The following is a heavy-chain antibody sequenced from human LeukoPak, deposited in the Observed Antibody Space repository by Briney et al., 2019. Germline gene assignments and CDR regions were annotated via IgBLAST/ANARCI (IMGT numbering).Heavy chain of an antibody. CDR3: ARTWMYSNYF. Sequence: GGSLRLSCAASGFTFSNYWMSWVRQAPGKGLEWVANINQDGSEKYYVDSVRGRFTISRDNAENSLNLQMNSLRAEDTAVYYCARTWMYSNYFRGQGTLVTVSS. V-gene: IGHV3-7*03. D-gene: IGHD4-11*01. J-gene: IGHJ4*02. CDR2: INQDGSEK. CDR1: GFTFSNYW.